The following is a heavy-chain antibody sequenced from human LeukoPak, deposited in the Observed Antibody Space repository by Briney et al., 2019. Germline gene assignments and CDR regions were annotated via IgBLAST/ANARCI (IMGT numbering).Heavy chain of an antibody. CDR1: DASLSGLR. V-gene: IGHV4-34*01. D-gene: IGHD1-26*01. CDR2: MDHTGAT. J-gene: IGHJ5*02. CDR3: ARRSAYAWELQQS. Sequence: SETLSLTCGVFDASLSGLRWSWIRQPPGKGLEWIGEMDHTGATTYNPSLKSRLTMSVDTSKSHFSLQLSSVTAADTGVYYCARRSAYAWELQQSWSQGTLVTVSA.